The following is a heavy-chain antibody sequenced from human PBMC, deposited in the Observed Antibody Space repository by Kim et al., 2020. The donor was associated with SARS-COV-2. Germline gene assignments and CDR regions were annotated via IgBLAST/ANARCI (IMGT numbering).Heavy chain of an antibody. CDR2: IRGSGGKT. D-gene: IGHD2-15*01. CDR1: GFTFSSYA. CDR3: AKDRQSCSGNCFDAVDF. Sequence: GGSLRLSCAASGFTFSSYALNWVRQPPGKGLEWVAAIRGSGGKTFYADSVKGRFTISRDNSKNTLFLQMNTLRAEDTAIYYCAKDRQSCSGNCFDAVDFWGQGTMVNVSS. J-gene: IGHJ3*01. V-gene: IGHV3-23*01.